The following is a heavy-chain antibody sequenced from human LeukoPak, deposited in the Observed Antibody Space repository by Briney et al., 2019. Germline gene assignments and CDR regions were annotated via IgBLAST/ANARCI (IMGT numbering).Heavy chain of an antibody. J-gene: IGHJ4*02. CDR1: GYTFTGYY. V-gene: IGHV1-2*02. CDR3: ARFAVHRRLAVNGQFGLDY. Sequence: ASVKVSCKASGYTFTGYYMPWVRQAPGQGLEWMGWINPNSGGTNYAQKFQGRITMTRDTSTSTVYMELSSLRSEDTAVYYCARFAVHRRLAVNGQFGLDYWGQGTLVTVSS. D-gene: IGHD6-19*01. CDR2: INPNSGGT.